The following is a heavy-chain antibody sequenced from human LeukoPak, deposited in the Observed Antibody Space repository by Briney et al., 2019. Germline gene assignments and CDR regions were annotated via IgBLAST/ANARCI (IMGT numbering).Heavy chain of an antibody. CDR1: GYTFTGYY. Sequence: ASVKVSCKASGYTFTGYYMHWVRQAPGQGLEWMGWINPNSGGTNYAQKFQGRVTMTRDTSISTAYMELSRLRSGDTAVYYCARDFTARAYYDFWSGYGIMNYWGQGTLVTVSS. CDR3: ARDFTARAYYDFWSGYGIMNY. V-gene: IGHV1-2*02. D-gene: IGHD3-3*01. CDR2: INPNSGGT. J-gene: IGHJ4*02.